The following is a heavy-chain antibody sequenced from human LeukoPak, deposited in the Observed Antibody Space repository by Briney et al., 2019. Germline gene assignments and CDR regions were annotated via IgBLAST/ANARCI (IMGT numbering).Heavy chain of an antibody. J-gene: IGHJ6*04. CDR3: ARLVQKASGLYDYYYFMDV. D-gene: IGHD5/OR15-5a*01. CDR2: MYYSGMT. CDR1: GVSPCGDY. Sequence: SETLSLTCTVSGVSPCGDYWTWGRQAPGHRLEFVAYMYYSGMTNYYPSLKSRVSTSLDTSTNQFSLSLTSVTATDTATYYCARLVQKASGLYDYYYFMDVWGSGIPVTVSS. V-gene: IGHV4-59*08.